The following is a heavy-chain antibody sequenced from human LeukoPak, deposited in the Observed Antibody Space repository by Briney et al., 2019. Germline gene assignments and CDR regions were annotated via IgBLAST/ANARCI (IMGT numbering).Heavy chain of an antibody. Sequence: SETLSLTCTVSGGSISSSSYYWGWIRQPPGKGLEWIGSINYSGSTYYNPSLKSRVTISVDTSKNQFSLKLSSVTAADTAVYSCATTVAVAGPTGFDPWGQGTLVTVSS. CDR2: INYSGST. J-gene: IGHJ5*02. D-gene: IGHD6-19*01. CDR3: ATTVAVAGPTGFDP. CDR1: GGSISSSSYY. V-gene: IGHV4-39*01.